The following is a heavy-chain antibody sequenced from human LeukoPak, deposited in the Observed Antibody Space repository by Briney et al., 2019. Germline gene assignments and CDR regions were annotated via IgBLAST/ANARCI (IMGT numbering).Heavy chain of an antibody. CDR3: AKGTIAAAAALDYYFDY. Sequence: GGSLRVSCVASGFTFSRYVMRWVRPAAGRGLEGVSAMSGSGGSTYYADSLKGRFTISRDNTKHPLYLQMNSMRAEDTAVYYCAKGTIAAAAALDYYFDYRGQGTLVTVPS. CDR2: MSGSGGST. CDR1: GFTFSRYV. D-gene: IGHD6-13*01. J-gene: IGHJ4*02. V-gene: IGHV3-23*01.